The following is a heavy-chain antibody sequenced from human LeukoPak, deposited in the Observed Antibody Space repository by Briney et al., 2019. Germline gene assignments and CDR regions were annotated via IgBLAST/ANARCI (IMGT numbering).Heavy chain of an antibody. CDR2: IYYSGST. D-gene: IGHD3-10*01. CDR3: ARPPSGSGSYRGVYYFDY. Sequence: SETLSLTCTVSGGSISSSSYYWGWIRQPPGKGLEWIGSIYYSGSTYYNPSLKSRVTISVDTSKNQFSLKLSSVTAADTAVYYCARPPSGSGSYRGVYYFDYWGQGALVTVSS. V-gene: IGHV4-39*07. J-gene: IGHJ4*02. CDR1: GGSISSSSYY.